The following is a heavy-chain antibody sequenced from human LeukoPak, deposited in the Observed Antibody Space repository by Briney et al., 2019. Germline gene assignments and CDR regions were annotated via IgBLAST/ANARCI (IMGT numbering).Heavy chain of an antibody. CDR3: GRRYTYGNFDY. J-gene: IGHJ4*01. D-gene: IGHD5-18*01. CDR1: GFTCTHYA. V-gene: IGHV3-23*01. Sequence: GGSLRLSCAASGFTCTHYAMSWVRQAPGKGLEWVSSVSGSGTDTYYRDSVKGRFTVSRDNSKNTLSLQMNSLRVDDTAVYYCGRRYTYGNFDYWGHGTLVTVSS. CDR2: VSGSGTDT.